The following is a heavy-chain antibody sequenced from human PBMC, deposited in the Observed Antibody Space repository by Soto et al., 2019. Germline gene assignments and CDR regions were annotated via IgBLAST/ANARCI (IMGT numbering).Heavy chain of an antibody. D-gene: IGHD3-22*01. V-gene: IGHV1-46*01. CDR3: ARVGMYYYDSSGYYDNWFDP. J-gene: IGHJ5*02. CDR1: GYTFTSYY. CDR2: INPSGGST. Sequence: GASVKVSCKASGYTFTSYYMHWVRQAPGQGLEWMGIINPSGGSTSYAQKFQGRVTMTRDTSTSTVYMELSSLRSEDTAVYYCARVGMYYYDSSGYYDNWFDPWGQGTLVTVSS.